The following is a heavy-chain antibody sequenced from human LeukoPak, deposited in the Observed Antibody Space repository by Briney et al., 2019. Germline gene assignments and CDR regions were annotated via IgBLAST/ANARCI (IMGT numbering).Heavy chain of an antibody. V-gene: IGHV1-69*01. CDR3: ASPQGGYRSSWYAAFDY. CDR2: IISILGTA. D-gene: IGHD6-13*01. J-gene: IGHJ4*02. Sequence: GSSVKVSCKASGGTFGSYAISWVRQAPGQGLEWMGGIISILGTANYAQKFQGRVTITADESTSTAYMELSSLRSEDTAVYYCASPQGGYRSSWYAAFDYWGQGTLVTVSS. CDR1: GGTFGSYA.